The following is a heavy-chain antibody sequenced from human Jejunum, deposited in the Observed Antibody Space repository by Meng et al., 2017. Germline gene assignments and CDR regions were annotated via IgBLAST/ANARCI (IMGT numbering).Heavy chain of an antibody. D-gene: IGHD3-22*01. Sequence: GSLRLSCTVSSGSISSYYWTWIRQPAGEGLEWIGRISTSGSTNYNPSLKSRLTMSVDTSKNQFSLKLSSVTAADTAVYYCARAAYYYDRTGYYYESHFDYWGQGTRVTGSS. CDR2: ISTSGST. CDR3: ARAAYYYDRTGYYYESHFDY. V-gene: IGHV4-4*07. CDR1: SGSISSYY. J-gene: IGHJ4*02.